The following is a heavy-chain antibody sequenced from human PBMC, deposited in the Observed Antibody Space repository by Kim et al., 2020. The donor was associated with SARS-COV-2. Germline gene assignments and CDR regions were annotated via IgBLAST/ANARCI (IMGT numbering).Heavy chain of an antibody. CDR1: GFTFDDYT. V-gene: IGHV3-43*01. Sequence: GGSLRLSCAASGFTFDDYTMHWVRQAPGKGLEWVSLISWDGGSTYYADSVKGRFTISRDNSKNSLYLQMNSLRTEDTALYYCAKDRAYGGIAAAYYYYGMDVWGQGTTVTVSS. D-gene: IGHD6-13*01. CDR3: AKDRAYGGIAAAYYYYGMDV. J-gene: IGHJ6*02. CDR2: ISWDGGST.